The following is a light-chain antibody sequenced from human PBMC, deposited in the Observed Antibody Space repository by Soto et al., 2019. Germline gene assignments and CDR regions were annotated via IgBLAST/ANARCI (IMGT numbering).Light chain of an antibody. Sequence: EIVLTQSPATLSLSPGERATLSCGASQSVSSSYLAWYQQKPGQAPRLLIYVASNRATGIPDRFSGSGSGTDFTLTISRLEPEDFAVYYCQQYGSSPLTFGGGTKVDIK. J-gene: IGKJ4*01. V-gene: IGKV3-20*01. CDR3: QQYGSSPLT. CDR2: VAS. CDR1: QSVSSSY.